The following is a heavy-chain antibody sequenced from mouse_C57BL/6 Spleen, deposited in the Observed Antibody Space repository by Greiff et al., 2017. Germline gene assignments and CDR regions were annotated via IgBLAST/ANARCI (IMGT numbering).Heavy chain of an antibody. J-gene: IGHJ4*01. CDR1: GFSLTSYG. CDR3: ARPIYYYYGEGYAMDY. CDR2: IWSGGST. D-gene: IGHD2-4*01. Sequence: QVQLQQSGPGLVQPSQSLSITCTVSGFSLTSYGVHWVRQSPGKGLEWLGVIWSGGSTDYNAAFISRLSISKDNSKRRVFLKMNSLQADDTAIYYCARPIYYYYGEGYAMDYWGQGTSVTVSS. V-gene: IGHV2-2*01.